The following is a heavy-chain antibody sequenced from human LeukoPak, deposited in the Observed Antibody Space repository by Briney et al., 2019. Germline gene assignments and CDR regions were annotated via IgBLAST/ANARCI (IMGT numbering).Heavy chain of an antibody. V-gene: IGHV4-4*07. Sequence: SENLSRNATGSTGSSSPYYWAWNRQAPGKGREVMGRIHSGATPKYTSAHASRASLSPDTSTNQVSLRLNSGTAADTAVHYDARDSPHGYTLGHSYYSIDVCGKGTPVTVS. CDR2: IHSGATP. CDR3: ARDSPHGYTLGHSYYSIDV. J-gene: IGHJ6*03. D-gene: IGHD5-18*01. CDR1: TGSSSPYY.